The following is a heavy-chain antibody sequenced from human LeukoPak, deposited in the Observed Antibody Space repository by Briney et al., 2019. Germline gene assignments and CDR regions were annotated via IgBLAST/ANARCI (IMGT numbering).Heavy chain of an antibody. J-gene: IGHJ6*03. Sequence: PSETLSLTCTVSGGSISSYYWSWIRQPPGKGLEWIEYIYYSGSTNYNPSLKSRVTISVDTSKNQFSLKLSSVTAADTAVYYCARGAYYDILTGYSYYYYYMDVWGKGTTVTVSS. D-gene: IGHD3-9*01. CDR1: GGSISSYY. CDR2: IYYSGST. CDR3: ARGAYYDILTGYSYYYYYMDV. V-gene: IGHV4-59*01.